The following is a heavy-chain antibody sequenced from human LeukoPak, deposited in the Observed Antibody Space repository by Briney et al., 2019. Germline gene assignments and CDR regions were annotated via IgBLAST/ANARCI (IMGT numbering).Heavy chain of an antibody. J-gene: IGHJ4*02. CDR3: ARGSETTTIIVEGYFDY. Sequence: SETLSLTCTVSGGSISSGSYYWSWIRQPAGKGMEWIGRIYTSGSTNYNPSLKSRVTISVDTSKNQFSLKLSSVTAADTAVYYCARGSETTTIIVEGYFDYWGQGTLVTVSS. D-gene: IGHD3-22*01. CDR1: GGSISSGSYY. CDR2: IYTSGST. V-gene: IGHV4-61*02.